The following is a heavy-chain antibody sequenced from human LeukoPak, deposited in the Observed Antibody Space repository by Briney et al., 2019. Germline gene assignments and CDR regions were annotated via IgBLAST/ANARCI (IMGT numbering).Heavy chain of an antibody. CDR1: GYSFTSHW. D-gene: IGHD3-10*01. J-gene: IGHJ4*02. Sequence: GESLKISFKGSGYSFTSHWIGWVRQMPGKGLEWMGIDNPDDSDTIYSPSFQGQVTISADESITTAYLQWSSLKASDTAMYYCARLRWPRGGRNSFDYWGQGALVTVSS. V-gene: IGHV5-51*01. CDR2: DNPDDSDT. CDR3: ARLRWPRGGRNSFDY.